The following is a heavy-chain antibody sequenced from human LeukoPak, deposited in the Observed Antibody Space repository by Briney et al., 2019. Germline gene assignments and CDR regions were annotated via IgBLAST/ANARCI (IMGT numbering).Heavy chain of an antibody. CDR3: AREGGFYRPLDY. D-gene: IGHD3-3*01. CDR1: GGSVTSTNW. V-gene: IGHV4-4*02. Sequence: SGTLSLTCGVSGGSVTSTNWWTWVRQPPGKGLEWIGEVHLDGRTNYNPSLKSRLTISVDLSENHISLELTSVTAADTAVYYCAREGGFYRPLDYSGQGTLVTVSS. CDR2: VHLDGRT. J-gene: IGHJ4*02.